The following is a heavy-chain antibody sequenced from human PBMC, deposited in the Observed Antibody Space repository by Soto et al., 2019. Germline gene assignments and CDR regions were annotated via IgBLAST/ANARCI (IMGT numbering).Heavy chain of an antibody. V-gene: IGHV3-30*19. Sequence: QVQLVESGGGVVQPGTSLRVSCVGSGFTFRSYVIHWVRQAPGKGLEWVALTSYDGSDKYYDDSVRGRFPISRDNSRNTVDLQMDSLRLAETALYYCARWGTTGGLAVWGQGTLVSVSS. CDR2: TSYDGSDK. CDR3: ARWGTTGGLAV. D-gene: IGHD4-17*01. CDR1: GFTFRSYV. J-gene: IGHJ1*01.